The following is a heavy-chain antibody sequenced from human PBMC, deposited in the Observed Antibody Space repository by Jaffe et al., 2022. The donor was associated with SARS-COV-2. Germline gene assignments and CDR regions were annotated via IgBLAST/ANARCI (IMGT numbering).Heavy chain of an antibody. CDR3: AREISSGWAWFDF. CDR2: TYYRSRWFN. V-gene: IGHV6-1*01. J-gene: IGHJ4*02. Sequence: QVQLQQSGPGLVMPSQTLSLTCAISGDSVFSKTAAWNWIRQSPSRGLEWLGRTYYRSRWFNDYAVSVKSRITINPDTSKNQFSLHLNSMTPEDTAVYYCAREISSGWAWFDFWGQGTLVTVSS. CDR1: GDSVFSKTAA. D-gene: IGHD6-19*01.